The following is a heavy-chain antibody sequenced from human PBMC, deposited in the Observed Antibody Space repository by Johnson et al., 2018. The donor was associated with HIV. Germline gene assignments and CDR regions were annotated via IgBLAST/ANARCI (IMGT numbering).Heavy chain of an antibody. D-gene: IGHD1-26*01. V-gene: IGHV3-30*03. CDR3: AREAVGTTCPIDI. Sequence: QVQLVESGGGVVQPGRSLRLSCVGSGLSFSNFGIHWVRQAPGKGPEWVAVISYDGSNKYYADSVKGRFTISRDNSKNTLYLQMNNLRAGDTAIYYCAREAVGTTCPIDIWGQGTMVTVS. CDR1: GLSFSNFG. J-gene: IGHJ3*02. CDR2: ISYDGSNK.